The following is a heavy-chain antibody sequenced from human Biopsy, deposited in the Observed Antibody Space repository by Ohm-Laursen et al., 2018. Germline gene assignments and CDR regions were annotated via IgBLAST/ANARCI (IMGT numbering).Heavy chain of an antibody. D-gene: IGHD5-12*01. J-gene: IGHJ6*02. CDR1: GYSVTNDYY. CDR3: ARVAGGYAYYYGMDV. V-gene: IGHV4-38-2*02. CDR2: IYYDGIT. Sequence: GTLSLTCTVSGYSVTNDYYWGWIRQPPGKGLEWIGNIYYDGITYYNPSLKSRVAMSVDTSKNQFSLRLTSVTAADTAVYYCARVAGGYAYYYGMDVWGQGTTVSVSS.